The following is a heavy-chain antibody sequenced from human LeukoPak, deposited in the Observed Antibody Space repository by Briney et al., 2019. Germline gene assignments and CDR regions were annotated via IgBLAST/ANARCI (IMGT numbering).Heavy chain of an antibody. CDR2: IYYSGST. D-gene: IGHD2-15*01. Sequence: SETLSLTCTVSGGSISSSSYYWGWIRQPPGKGLEWIGSIYYSGSTYYNPSLKSRVTISVDTSKNQFSLKLSSVTAADTAVYYCARGTTPDIVVVVAATNYGEFDYWGQGTLVTVSS. CDR1: GGSISSSSYY. CDR3: ARGTTPDIVVVVAATNYGEFDY. J-gene: IGHJ4*02. V-gene: IGHV4-39*01.